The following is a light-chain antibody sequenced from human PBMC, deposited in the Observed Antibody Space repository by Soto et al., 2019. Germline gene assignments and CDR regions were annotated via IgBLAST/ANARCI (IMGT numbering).Light chain of an antibody. Sequence: ETVMTQSPDTLSVSPGESATLSCRASQDVSTNLAWFQQKPGQTPRLVLYGASKRATGIPARFSGSGSGRHFTLTISSLQSEDFAVYFCHQYAYSPWAFGQGTKVDIK. CDR2: GAS. CDR3: HQYAYSPWA. V-gene: IGKV3-15*01. J-gene: IGKJ1*01. CDR1: QDVSTN.